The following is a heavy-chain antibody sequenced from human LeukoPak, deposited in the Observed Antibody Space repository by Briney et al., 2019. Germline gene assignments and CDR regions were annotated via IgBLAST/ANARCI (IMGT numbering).Heavy chain of an antibody. CDR2: IDWDDDK. J-gene: IGHJ4*02. CDR3: ARMGSSGRFDY. Sequence: SGPTLVKPTQTLTLTCTFSGFSLSTSGRRVSWIRQPPGKALEWLARIDWDDDKFYSTSLKTRLTISKDASKNQVVLTMTNMDPVDTATYYCARMGSSGRFDYWGQGTLVTVSS. CDR1: GFSLSTSGRR. D-gene: IGHD6-19*01. V-gene: IGHV2-70*04.